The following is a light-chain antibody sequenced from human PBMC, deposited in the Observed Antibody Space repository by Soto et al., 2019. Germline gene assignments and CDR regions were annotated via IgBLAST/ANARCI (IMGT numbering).Light chain of an antibody. CDR3: QSYDSSLSGWV. V-gene: IGLV1-40*01. CDR1: SSNIGAGYD. Sequence: QSVLTQPPSVSGAPGQRVTISCTGSSSNIGAGYDVHWYQQLPGTAPKLLIYGNSNRPSGVPDRFSGSKSGTSASPAITGLQAEDEADYYCQSYDSSLSGWVSGGGTKLTVL. J-gene: IGLJ3*02. CDR2: GNS.